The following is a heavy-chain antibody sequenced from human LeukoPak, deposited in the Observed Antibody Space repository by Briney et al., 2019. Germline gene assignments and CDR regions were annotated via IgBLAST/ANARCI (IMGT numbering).Heavy chain of an antibody. V-gene: IGHV4-59*01. CDR1: GGSISSYY. J-gene: IGHJ4*02. CDR3: ASIYSSGYYPIGY. Sequence: SETLSLTCTVSGGSISSYYWSWIRQPPGKGLEWIGYIYYSGSTNYNPSLKSRVTIYLDTSRSQFSLKLRSVTAADTAVYYCASIYSSGYYPIGYWGQGTLVTVSS. CDR2: IYYSGST. D-gene: IGHD6-19*01.